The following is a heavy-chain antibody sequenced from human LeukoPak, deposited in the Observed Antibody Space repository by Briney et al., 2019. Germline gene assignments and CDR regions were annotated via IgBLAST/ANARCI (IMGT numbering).Heavy chain of an antibody. J-gene: IGHJ6*03. CDR3: ARGRRILTGPPYYYYYMDV. CDR2: INHSGST. Sequence: PSETLSLTCAVYGGSFSGYYWSWIRQPPGKGLEWIGEINHSGSTNYNPSLKSRVTISVDTSKNQFSLKLSSVTAADTAVYYRARGRRILTGPPYYYYYMDVWGKGTTVTVSS. V-gene: IGHV4-34*01. D-gene: IGHD3-9*01. CDR1: GGSFSGYY.